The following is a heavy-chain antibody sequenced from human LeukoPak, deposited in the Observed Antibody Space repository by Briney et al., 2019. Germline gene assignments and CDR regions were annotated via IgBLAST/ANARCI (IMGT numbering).Heavy chain of an antibody. CDR1: GGSISSSSYY. CDR3: AREIGYGPGYFDY. D-gene: IGHD5-18*01. CDR2: IYYSGST. J-gene: IGHJ4*02. Sequence: SETLSLTCTVSGGSISSSSYYWGWIRQPPGKGLEWIGTIYYSGSTYYNPSLKSRVTISVDTSKNQFSLKLSSVTAADTAVYYCAREIGYGPGYFDYWGQGTLVTVSS. V-gene: IGHV4-39*07.